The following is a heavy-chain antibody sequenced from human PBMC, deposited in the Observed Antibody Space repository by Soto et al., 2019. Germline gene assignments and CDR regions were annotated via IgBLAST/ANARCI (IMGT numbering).Heavy chain of an antibody. V-gene: IGHV1-69*04. CDR3: ATSYGSGYRAVDY. Sequence: QVQLVQSGAEVKRPGSSVKVSCKASGDTFIFYSINWVRQAPGLGLEWMGRVNPILIKSNYAQRFQGRVTMSAAKSTSTAYMELSGLRAEDTAMYYCATSYGSGYRAVDYWGQGALVTVSS. J-gene: IGHJ4*02. CDR1: GDTFIFYS. CDR2: VNPILIKS. D-gene: IGHD3-10*01.